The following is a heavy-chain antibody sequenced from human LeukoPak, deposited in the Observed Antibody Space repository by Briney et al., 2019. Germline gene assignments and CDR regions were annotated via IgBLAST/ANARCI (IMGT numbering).Heavy chain of an antibody. CDR2: ISASSDNT. V-gene: IGHV3-23*01. J-gene: IGHJ6*03. D-gene: IGHD6-13*01. CDR3: AKDSSSWYALYYYYYMDV. Sequence: GGSERLSCAASGFTFSSYGMSWVRQAPGKGLEWVSGISASSDNTYYADSVKGRFSISRDNSKNTLYLQMNSLRAEDTAVYYCAKDSSSWYALYYYYYMDVWGKGTTVTISS. CDR1: GFTFSSYG.